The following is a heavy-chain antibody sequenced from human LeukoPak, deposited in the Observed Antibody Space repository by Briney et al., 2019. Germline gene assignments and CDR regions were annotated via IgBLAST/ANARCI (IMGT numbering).Heavy chain of an antibody. V-gene: IGHV3-15*01. CDR1: GFTFRDAW. CDR3: TADLIGNSRGIDY. Sequence: GVSLRLSCAASGFTFRDAWMGWARQAPGKGLEWVGLIKSRSSGGTTDYGARVKGRITISRDDSKNTLYLQMDSLVTEDTAVFYCTADLIGNSRGIDYWGQGTLVTVSS. J-gene: IGHJ4*02. D-gene: IGHD6-13*01. CDR2: IKSRSSGGTT.